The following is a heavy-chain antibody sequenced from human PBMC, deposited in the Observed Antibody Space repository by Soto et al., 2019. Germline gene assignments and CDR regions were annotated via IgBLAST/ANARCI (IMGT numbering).Heavy chain of an antibody. D-gene: IGHD6-13*01. J-gene: IGHJ5*02. CDR3: AKGQQQQLRGRNNWFDP. CDR2: ISWNSGSI. V-gene: IGHV3-9*01. CDR1: GFTFDDYA. Sequence: EVQLVESGGGLVQPGRSLRLSCAASGFTFDDYAMHWVRQAPGNGLEWVSGISWNSGSIGYADSVKGRFTISRDNAKNSLNLQMNSLRAEDTALYYCAKGQQQQLRGRNNWFDPWGKGTLVSVSS.